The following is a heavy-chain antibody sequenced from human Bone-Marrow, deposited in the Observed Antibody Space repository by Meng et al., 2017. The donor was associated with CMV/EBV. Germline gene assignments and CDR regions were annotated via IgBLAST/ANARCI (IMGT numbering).Heavy chain of an antibody. D-gene: IGHD1-26*01. J-gene: IGHJ4*02. CDR2: IYTDGSI. CDR3: ARSSSIVGATRWFDY. V-gene: IGHV3-53*01. Sequence: GGSLRLSCAASGFTVRSNYMSWVRQAPGKGLEWVSVIYTDGSIYYADSVKGRFTISRDNAKNSLYLQMNSLRAEDTAVYYCARSSSIVGATRWFDYWGQGTLVTVSS. CDR1: GFTVRSNY.